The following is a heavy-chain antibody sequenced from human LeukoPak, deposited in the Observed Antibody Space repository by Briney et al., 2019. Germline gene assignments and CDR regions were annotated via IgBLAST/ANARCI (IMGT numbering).Heavy chain of an antibody. CDR3: ASHRLDVVVTAINYFDY. V-gene: IGHV4-30-4*08. J-gene: IGHJ4*02. Sequence: NSSETLSLTCTVSGGSISSGGYYWSWIRQQPGKGLEWIGYIYYNGNTYYNPSLKSRVTISVDTSKNQFSLKLSSVTAADTAVYYCASHRLDVVVTAINYFDYWGQGTLVTVSS. D-gene: IGHD2-21*02. CDR2: IYYNGNT. CDR1: GGSISSGGYY.